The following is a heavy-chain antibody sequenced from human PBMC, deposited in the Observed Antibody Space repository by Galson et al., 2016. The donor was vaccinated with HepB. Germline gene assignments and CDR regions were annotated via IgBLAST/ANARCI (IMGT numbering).Heavy chain of an antibody. CDR1: NYSFSSYG. CDR2: SSGANGRT. CDR3: ARAEVDVGEYGFDI. J-gene: IGHJ3*02. V-gene: IGHV1-18*01. Sequence: SVKVSCKASNYSFSSYGIAWVRQGPGQGLEWVGWSSGANGRTEFAEKFQGRASVTSDTSTGTVYLELRTLKSDDTAVYYCARAEVDVGEYGFDIWGQGTMVTVSS. D-gene: IGHD1-26*01.